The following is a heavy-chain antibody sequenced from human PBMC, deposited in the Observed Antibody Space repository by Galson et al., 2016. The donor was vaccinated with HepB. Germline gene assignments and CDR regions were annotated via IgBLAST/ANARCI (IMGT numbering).Heavy chain of an antibody. Sequence: LSLTCAVSGVSITSSDWWSWVRQPPGQGLEWIGQIFHSGRVNYTPSLASRVTISIDTSNNHFSLRLTSVTAADTALYYCARQYWGGPSDYWGQGTLVTVSS. J-gene: IGHJ4*02. CDR3: ARQYWGGPSDY. D-gene: IGHD2/OR15-2a*01. CDR1: GVSITSSDW. V-gene: IGHV4-4*02. CDR2: IFHSGRV.